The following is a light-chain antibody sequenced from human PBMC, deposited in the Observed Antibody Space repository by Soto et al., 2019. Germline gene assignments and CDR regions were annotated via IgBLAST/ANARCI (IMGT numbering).Light chain of an antibody. J-gene: IGKJ4*01. Sequence: DIQIAQSPSTLSASVGDRVTITCRASQSISDRLAWYQRKPGKAPKLLIFDASSLESGVPSRFSGSGSGTQFTLTINSLQPEDVAAYYCQKYNSARLTFGGATKVDIK. CDR1: QSISDR. CDR3: QKYNSARLT. CDR2: DAS. V-gene: IGKV1-5*01.